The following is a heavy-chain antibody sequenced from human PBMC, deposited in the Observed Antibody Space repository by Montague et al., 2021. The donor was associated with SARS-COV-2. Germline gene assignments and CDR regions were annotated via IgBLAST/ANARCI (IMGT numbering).Heavy chain of an antibody. J-gene: IGHJ5*02. Sequence: SETLSLTCSVSGGSISSDYWSWLRQSPGKGLEWIGYIYYRGTTNYNPSLKSRVTFSVDTSKNQFSLKLISVTAADTAVYFCAREDRWNWFDPWGQGVLVTVAS. D-gene: IGHD5-24*01. CDR1: GGSISSDY. V-gene: IGHV4-59*01. CDR2: IYYRGTT. CDR3: AREDRWNWFDP.